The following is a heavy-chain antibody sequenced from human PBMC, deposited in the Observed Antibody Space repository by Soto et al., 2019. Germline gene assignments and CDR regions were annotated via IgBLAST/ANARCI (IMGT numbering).Heavy chain of an antibody. CDR2: ISWNSGSI. Sequence: EVQLVESGGGLVQPGRSLRLSCAASGFTFDDYAMHWVRQAPGKGLEWVSGISWNSGSIGYADSVKGRFTISRDNAKNSLYLQMNSLRAEATALYYCAKGRRGYSYGYHYYYGMDVWGQGTTVTVSS. D-gene: IGHD5-18*01. CDR3: AKGRRGYSYGYHYYYGMDV. J-gene: IGHJ6*02. CDR1: GFTFDDYA. V-gene: IGHV3-9*01.